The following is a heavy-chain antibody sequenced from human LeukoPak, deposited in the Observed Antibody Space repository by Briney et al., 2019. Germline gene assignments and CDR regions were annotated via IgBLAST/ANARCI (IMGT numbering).Heavy chain of an antibody. CDR1: GYTFIGYY. J-gene: IGHJ5*02. CDR2: INPNSGGT. D-gene: IGHD6-13*01. Sequence: ASVKVSCKASGYTFIGYYMHWVRQAPGQGLEWMGWINPNSGGTKYALRFQGRVAMTRDTSISTAYMELSRLRSDDTAMYYCARTAAAGTTQFYMRPFDPWGQGTLVTVSS. V-gene: IGHV1-2*02. CDR3: ARTAAAGTTQFYMRPFDP.